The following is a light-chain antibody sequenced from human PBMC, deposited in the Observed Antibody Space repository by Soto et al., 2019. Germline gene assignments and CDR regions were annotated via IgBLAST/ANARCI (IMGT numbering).Light chain of an antibody. Sequence: EIVLTQSPATLSLSPGERATLSCRASQSVSSYLTWYQQKPGQAPRLLIYNTSKRATGIPARFSGRGSGTDFTLTISSLEPEDFAIYYCQQRSYWPYTFGQGTKLEI. V-gene: IGKV3-11*01. CDR1: QSVSSY. CDR2: NTS. CDR3: QQRSYWPYT. J-gene: IGKJ2*01.